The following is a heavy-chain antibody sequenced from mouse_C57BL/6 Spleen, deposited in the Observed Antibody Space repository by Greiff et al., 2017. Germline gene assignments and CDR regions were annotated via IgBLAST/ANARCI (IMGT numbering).Heavy chain of an antibody. Sequence: QVQLQQPGTELVKPGASVKLSCKASGYTFTSYWMHWVKQRPGQGLEWIGNINPSNGGTNYNEKFKSKATLTVDKSSSTAYMQLSSLTSEDSAVYYCAREEGEGSYEYFDVWGTGTTVTVSS. CDR3: AREEGEGSYEYFDV. D-gene: IGHD1-1*02. V-gene: IGHV1-53*01. CDR2: INPSNGGT. J-gene: IGHJ1*03. CDR1: GYTFTSYW.